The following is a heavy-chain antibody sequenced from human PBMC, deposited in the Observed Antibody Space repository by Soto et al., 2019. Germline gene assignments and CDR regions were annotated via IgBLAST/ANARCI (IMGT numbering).Heavy chain of an antibody. CDR1: GFTLSNYW. V-gene: IGHV3-74*01. CDR3: ARDNWNTV. Sequence: PGGSLRLSCAASGFTLSNYWMHWVRQVPGKGLVWVSRVNGDGSSTFYADSVKGRFTISRDNAENTVFLQMNSLRAEDTAVYYCARDNWNTVWGQGTMVTV. J-gene: IGHJ3*01. D-gene: IGHD1-20*01. CDR2: VNGDGSST.